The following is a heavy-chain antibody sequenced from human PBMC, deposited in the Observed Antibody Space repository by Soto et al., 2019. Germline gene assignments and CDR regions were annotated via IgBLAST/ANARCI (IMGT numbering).Heavy chain of an antibody. CDR2: ISSSGSYT. V-gene: IGHV3-11*05. CDR3: ARTRGYRGFAPARH. Sequence: QVQLVESGGGLVKPGGSLRLSCAASGFTFSDYYMTWIRQAPGKGLRWVSYISSSGSYTNYADSVKGRFTISRDNAKNSVYLQMNSLREEDTAVYYCARTRGYRGFAPARHWGQGTLVTVSS. CDR1: GFTFSDYY. J-gene: IGHJ4*02. D-gene: IGHD5-12*01.